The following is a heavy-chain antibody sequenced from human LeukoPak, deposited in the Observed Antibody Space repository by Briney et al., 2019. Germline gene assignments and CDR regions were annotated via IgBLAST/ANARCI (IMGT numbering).Heavy chain of an antibody. CDR1: GYTFTGYY. J-gene: IGHJ3*02. CDR2: INPSGDSA. V-gene: IGHV1-46*01. D-gene: IGHD6-6*01. CDR3: ARVLSTSRRHDAFDI. Sequence: ASVKVSCKASGYTFTGYYMHWVRQAPGQGLEWMGMINPSGDSAIYARKFQGRVTMTGDMSTSTVYMEMNSLRSEDTAVYFCARVLSTSRRHDAFDIWGQGTMVTVSS.